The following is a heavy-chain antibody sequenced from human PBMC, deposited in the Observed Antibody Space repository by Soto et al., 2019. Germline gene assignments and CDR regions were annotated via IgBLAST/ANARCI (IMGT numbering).Heavy chain of an antibody. V-gene: IGHV3-30-3*01. J-gene: IGHJ6*02. Sequence: GGSLRLSCAASGFTFSSYAMHWVRQAPGKGLEWVAVISYDGSNKYYADSVKGRFTISRDNSKNTLYLQMNSLRAEDTAVYYCARDPGMYYYGSGSSHGMDVWGQGTTVTVSS. CDR1: GFTFSSYA. CDR3: ARDPGMYYYGSGSSHGMDV. D-gene: IGHD3-10*01. CDR2: ISYDGSNK.